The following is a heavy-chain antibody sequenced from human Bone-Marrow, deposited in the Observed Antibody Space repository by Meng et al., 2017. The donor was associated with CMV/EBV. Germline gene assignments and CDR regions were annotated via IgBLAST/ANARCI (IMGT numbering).Heavy chain of an antibody. Sequence: SCAASGLTFSRFTMHWVRQAPGKGLEWVATILYDGSNNYYADTVKGRFTISRVNSKNTLYLQMSSLRPEDTAVYYCARDGDYTHYFDYWGQGTLVTVSS. CDR2: ILYDGSNN. CDR3: ARDGDYTHYFDY. V-gene: IGHV3-30-3*01. CDR1: GLTFSRFT. D-gene: IGHD4-17*01. J-gene: IGHJ4*02.